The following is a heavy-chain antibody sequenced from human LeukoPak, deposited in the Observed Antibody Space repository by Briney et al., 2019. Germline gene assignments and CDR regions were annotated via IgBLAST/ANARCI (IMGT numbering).Heavy chain of an antibody. CDR2: INHSGST. CDR3: ARGRRAIVVVPAAIGWFDP. D-gene: IGHD2-2*02. J-gene: IGHJ5*02. CDR1: GGAFRGYY. V-gene: IGHV4-34*01. Sequence: NSSETPFLTCAVYGGAFRGYYWSLIPQPPRKGLEWIGGINHSGSTNYNPSLKSRVTISVDTSKNQFSLKLSSVTAADTAVYYCARGRRAIVVVPAAIGWFDPWGQGTLVTVSS.